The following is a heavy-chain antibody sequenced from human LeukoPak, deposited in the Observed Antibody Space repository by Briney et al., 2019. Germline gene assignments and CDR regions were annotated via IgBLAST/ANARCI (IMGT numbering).Heavy chain of an antibody. CDR2: VYYSGNT. J-gene: IGHJ4*02. Sequence: PSETLSLTCTVSGVSISSSNSYWGWIRQPPRKGLEWIGSVYYSGNTYYNASLKSQVSISINTSKNHFSLRLTPVTAADTAVYYCARQTGSGLFILPGGQGTLVTVSS. CDR3: ARQTGSGLFILP. CDR1: GVSISSSNSY. V-gene: IGHV4-39*01. D-gene: IGHD3/OR15-3a*01.